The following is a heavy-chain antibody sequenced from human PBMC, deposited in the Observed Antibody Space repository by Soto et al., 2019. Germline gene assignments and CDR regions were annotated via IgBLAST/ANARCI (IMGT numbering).Heavy chain of an antibody. Sequence: HPGGSPRLSCAASGFTFSSYWMRWVRTAPGKGLEWVAVISYDGSNKYYADSVKGRFTISRDNSKNTLYLQMNSLRAEDTAVYYCAKAPARYCSSTSCFARFDPWGQGTLVTVSS. J-gene: IGHJ5*02. CDR2: ISYDGSNK. CDR3: AKAPARYCSSTSCFARFDP. V-gene: IGHV3-30*18. D-gene: IGHD2-2*01. CDR1: GFTFSSYW.